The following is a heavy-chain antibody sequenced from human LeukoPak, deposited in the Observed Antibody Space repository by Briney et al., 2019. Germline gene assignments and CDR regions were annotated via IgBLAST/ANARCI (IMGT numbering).Heavy chain of an antibody. CDR2: IYRGGET. Sequence: GGSLRLSCAASGFTVSSNYMSWVRQAPGKGLEWVSVIYRGGETYYADSVKGRFTISRDNSKNTLYLQMNSLRAEDTAVYYCAKGYVGAFDIWGQGTMVTVSS. D-gene: IGHD5-12*01. V-gene: IGHV3-53*01. CDR1: GFTVSSNY. J-gene: IGHJ3*02. CDR3: AKGYVGAFDI.